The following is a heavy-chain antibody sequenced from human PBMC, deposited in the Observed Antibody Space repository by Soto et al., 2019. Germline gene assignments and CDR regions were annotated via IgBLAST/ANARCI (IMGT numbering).Heavy chain of an antibody. J-gene: IGHJ4*02. CDR1: GGSISSNSYY. Sequence: QLQLQESGPGLVKPSETLSLTCTVSGGSISSNSYYCGWIRQPPGKGLEWIGSIYYSGSTYYNPSLKSRVTISVDTSKHQFSLKLSSVTAADTAVYYCARGGSSSWYGYWGQGTLVTVSS. CDR3: ARGGSSSWYGY. D-gene: IGHD6-13*01. CDR2: IYYSGST. V-gene: IGHV4-39*01.